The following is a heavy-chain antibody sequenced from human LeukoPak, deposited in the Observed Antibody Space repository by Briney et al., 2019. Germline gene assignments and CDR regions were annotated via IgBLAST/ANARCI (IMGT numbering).Heavy chain of an antibody. J-gene: IGHJ4*02. CDR2: ISSSSSYI. D-gene: IGHD5-18*01. V-gene: IGHV3-21*01. Sequence: GGSLRLSCAASGFTFSSYSMNWVRQAPGKGLEWVSSISSSSSYIYYADSVKGRFTISRDNAKNSLYLQMNSLRAEDTAVYYCARGYRGYSYVGPFDYWGQGTLVTVSS. CDR3: ARGYRGYSYVGPFDY. CDR1: GFTFSSYS.